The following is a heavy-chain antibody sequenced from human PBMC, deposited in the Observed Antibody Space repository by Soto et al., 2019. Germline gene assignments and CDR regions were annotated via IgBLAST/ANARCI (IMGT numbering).Heavy chain of an antibody. CDR3: ARMWDYYDSSGYSLNGMDV. V-gene: IGHV1-69*06. D-gene: IGHD3-22*01. CDR1: GGTVSSYA. CDR2: IIPIFGTA. J-gene: IGHJ6*04. Sequence: SVKVSCKASGGTVSSYAISWVRQAPGQGLEWMGGIIPIFGTANYAQKFQGRVTITADKSTSTAYMELSSLRSEDTAVYYCARMWDYYDSSGYSLNGMDVRGKGPTFTVSS.